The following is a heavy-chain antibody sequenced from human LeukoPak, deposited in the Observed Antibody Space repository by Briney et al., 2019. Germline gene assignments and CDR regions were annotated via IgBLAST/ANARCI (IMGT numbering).Heavy chain of an antibody. CDR3: AKDFSSSSFYYMDV. D-gene: IGHD6-13*01. V-gene: IGHV3-43D*03. J-gene: IGHJ6*03. CDR2: ISWDGGST. CDR1: GFTFSHYA. Sequence: GGSLRLSCAASGFTFSHYAMHWVRQGPGKGLEWVSLISWDGGSTYYADSVKGRFTISRDNSKNSLYLQMNSLRAEDTALYYCAKDFSSSSFYYMDVWGKGTTVTVSS.